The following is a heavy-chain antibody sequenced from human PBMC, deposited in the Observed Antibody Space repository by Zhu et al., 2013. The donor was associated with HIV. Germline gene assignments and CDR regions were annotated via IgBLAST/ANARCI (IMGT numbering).Heavy chain of an antibody. V-gene: IGHV1-2*02. J-gene: IGHJ4*02. CDR2: INPNSGGT. Sequence: QVQLVQSGAEVKKPGASVKVSCKASGYTFTGYYMHWVRQAPGQGLEWMGWINPNSGGTNYAQKFQGRVTMTRDTSTSTAYMELNRLRSGDTAIYYCARAGFENKRPGGYWAQGTLLTVSS. CDR3: ARAGFENKRPGGY. CDR1: GYTFTGYY.